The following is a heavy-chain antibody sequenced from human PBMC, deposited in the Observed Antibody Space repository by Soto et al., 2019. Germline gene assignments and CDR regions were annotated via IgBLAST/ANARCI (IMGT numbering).Heavy chain of an antibody. CDR1: GYTFTSYA. CDR2: INAYNGNT. V-gene: IGHV1-18*01. Sequence: QVQLVQSGAEVKTPGASVKVSCKASGYTFTSYAISWVRQAPGQGLEWMGWINAYNGNTNYAQKLQRRXTXTXNTSTSTAYMELRSLRSDDTAVYYCARDSGYGIFDYWGQGTLVTVSS. J-gene: IGHJ4*02. CDR3: ARDSGYGIFDY. D-gene: IGHD5-12*01.